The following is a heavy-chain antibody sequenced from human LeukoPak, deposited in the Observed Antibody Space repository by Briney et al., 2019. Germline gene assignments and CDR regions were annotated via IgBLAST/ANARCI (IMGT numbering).Heavy chain of an antibody. CDR3: AKGKFGLGYGMDV. CDR2: ISWNSGSI. Sequence: GRSLRLSCAASGFTFDDYAMHWVRQAPGKGLEWVSGISWNSGSIGYADSVKGRFTISRDNAKNSLYLQMNSLRAENTALYYCAKGKFGLGYGMDVWGQGTTVTVSS. J-gene: IGHJ6*02. CDR1: GFTFDDYA. D-gene: IGHD3/OR15-3a*01. V-gene: IGHV3-9*01.